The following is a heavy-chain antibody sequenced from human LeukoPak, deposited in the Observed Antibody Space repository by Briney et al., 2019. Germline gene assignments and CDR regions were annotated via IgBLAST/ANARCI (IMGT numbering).Heavy chain of an antibody. J-gene: IGHJ4*02. D-gene: IGHD2-15*01. CDR2: INPNSGGT. CDR3: ARDEVVAATPGTNDY. CDR1: GYTFTGYY. V-gene: IGHV1-2*02. Sequence: ASVKVSCEASGYTFTGYYMHWVRQAPGQGLEWMGWINPNSGGTNYAQKFQGRVTMTRDTSISTAYMELSRLRSDDTAVYYCARDEVVAATPGTNDYWGQGTLVTVSS.